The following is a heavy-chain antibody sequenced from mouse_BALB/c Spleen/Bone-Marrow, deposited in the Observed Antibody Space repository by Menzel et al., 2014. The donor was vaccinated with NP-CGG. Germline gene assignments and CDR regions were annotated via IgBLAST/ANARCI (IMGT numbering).Heavy chain of an antibody. CDR2: IRNKANGYTT. V-gene: IGHV7-3*02. J-gene: IGHJ3*01. Sequence: EVKLMESGGGLVQPGGSLSLSRATSGFTFTDYYMSWVRQPPGKALEWLGFIRNKANGYTTEYSASVKGRFTISRDNSQSILYLQMNTLRAEDSATYYCARDVGNYVRFAYWGQGTLVTVSA. CDR1: GFTFTDYY. D-gene: IGHD2-1*01. CDR3: ARDVGNYVRFAY.